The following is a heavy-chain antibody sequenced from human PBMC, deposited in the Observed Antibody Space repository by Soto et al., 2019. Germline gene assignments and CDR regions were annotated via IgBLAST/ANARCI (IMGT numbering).Heavy chain of an antibody. D-gene: IGHD3-10*01. Sequence: PGGSLRLSCAASGFTFSSYSMNWVRQAPGKGLEWVSSISSSSSYIYYADSVKGRFTISRDNAKNSLYLQMNSLRAEDTAVYYCARGLLLLWFGELLPYFDYWGQGTLVTVSS. CDR2: ISSSSSYI. CDR1: GFTFSSYS. J-gene: IGHJ4*02. V-gene: IGHV3-21*01. CDR3: ARGLLLLWFGELLPYFDY.